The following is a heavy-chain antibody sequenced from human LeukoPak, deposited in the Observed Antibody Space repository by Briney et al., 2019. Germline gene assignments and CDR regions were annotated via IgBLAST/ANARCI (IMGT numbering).Heavy chain of an antibody. CDR1: GFTFSSYS. CDR2: ISSSSSYI. D-gene: IGHD1-26*01. V-gene: IGHV3-21*01. J-gene: IGHJ3*02. Sequence: GGSLRLSCAASGFTFSSYSMNWVRQAPGKGLEWVSSISSSSSYIYYADSVKGRFTISRDNAKNSLYLQMNRLRAEDTAVYYCASASXGXGTYXFDIWGQGXXVXXS. CDR3: ASASXGXGTYXFDI.